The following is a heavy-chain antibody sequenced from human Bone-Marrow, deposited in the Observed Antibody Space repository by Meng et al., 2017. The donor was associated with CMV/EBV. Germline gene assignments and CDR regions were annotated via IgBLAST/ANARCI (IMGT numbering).Heavy chain of an antibody. Sequence: GESLKISCAASGFTFSDYYMSWIRQAPGKGLEWVSYISSSGSTIYYADSVKGRFTISRDNAKNSLYLQMNSLRAEDTAVYYCAKDVDTAMDVYYYYGMDVWGQGTTVTGSS. CDR1: GFTFSDYY. V-gene: IGHV3-11*04. D-gene: IGHD5-18*01. CDR3: AKDVDTAMDVYYYYGMDV. J-gene: IGHJ6*01. CDR2: ISSSGSTI.